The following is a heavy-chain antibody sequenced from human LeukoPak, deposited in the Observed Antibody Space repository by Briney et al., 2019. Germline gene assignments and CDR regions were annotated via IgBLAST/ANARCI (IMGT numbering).Heavy chain of an antibody. CDR3: ARDIVGATSGDDY. Sequence: SETLSLTCTVSGGSISSYYWNWIRQPAGKELEWIGRSHISGSTNYNPSLRSRVTMSVDTSKNQFSLKLSSVTAADTAVYYCARDIVGATSGDDYWGQGTLVTVSS. CDR1: GGSISSYY. CDR2: SHISGST. D-gene: IGHD1-26*01. J-gene: IGHJ4*02. V-gene: IGHV4-4*07.